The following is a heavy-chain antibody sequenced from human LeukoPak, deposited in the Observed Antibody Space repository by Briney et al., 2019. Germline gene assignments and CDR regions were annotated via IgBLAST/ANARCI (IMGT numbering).Heavy chain of an antibody. D-gene: IGHD3-10*01. V-gene: IGHV4-34*01. CDR2: INHSGST. CDR3: ARLSYITMVRGAAFDY. J-gene: IGHJ4*02. CDR1: GGSFSGYY. Sequence: PSETLSLTCAVYGGSFSGYYWSWIRQPPGKGLEWIGEINHSGSTNYNPSLKSRVTISVDTSKNQFSLKLSSVTAADTAVYYCARLSYITMVRGAAFDYWGQGTLVTVSS.